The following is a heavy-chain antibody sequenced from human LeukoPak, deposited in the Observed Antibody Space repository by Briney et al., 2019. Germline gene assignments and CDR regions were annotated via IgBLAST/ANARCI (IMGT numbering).Heavy chain of an antibody. CDR2: IYYSVRT. J-gene: IGHJ3*02. CDR3: ARGWGYQLLFHAFDI. V-gene: IGHV4-59*11. Sequence: PSETLSLTCSVSGASISSHYWSWIRQPPGKGLEWIGYIYYSVRTNYNPSLKSRVTISVDTSKNQFSLKVSSVTAADTAVYYCARGWGYQLLFHAFDIWGQGTMVTVSS. CDR1: GASISSHY. D-gene: IGHD2-2*01.